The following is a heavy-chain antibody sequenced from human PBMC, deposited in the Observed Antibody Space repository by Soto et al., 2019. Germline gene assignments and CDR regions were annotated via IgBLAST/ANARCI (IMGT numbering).Heavy chain of an antibody. CDR3: ARSITTLGVVTISDDNWFDP. J-gene: IGHJ5*02. CDR2: IKPDGSEK. D-gene: IGHD3-3*01. CDR1: GLTFSSYW. Sequence: EGQLVESGGGLVQPGGSLRLSCEASGLTFSSYWMTWVRQAPGKGLEWVADIKPDGSEKYYVDSVEGRFTISRDNAKNSIYLEMNSLIVEDTAVYYCARSITTLGVVTISDDNWFDPWGQGTPVTVSS. V-gene: IGHV3-7*03.